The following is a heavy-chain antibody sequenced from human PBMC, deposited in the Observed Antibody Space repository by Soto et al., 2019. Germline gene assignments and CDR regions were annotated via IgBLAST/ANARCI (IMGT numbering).Heavy chain of an antibody. CDR3: AVVPAAIGYFRFFDP. Sequence: PSETLSLTCTVSGDSLSSADYCWSWIRQAPGKGLEWIGYIYYSGSTYYNPSLKSRVTISVDTSKNQFSLKLSSVTAADTAVYYCAVVPAAIGYFRFFDPWGQGTLVTVSS. CDR1: GDSLSSADYC. CDR2: IYYSGST. J-gene: IGHJ5*02. D-gene: IGHD2-2*02. V-gene: IGHV4-30-4*01.